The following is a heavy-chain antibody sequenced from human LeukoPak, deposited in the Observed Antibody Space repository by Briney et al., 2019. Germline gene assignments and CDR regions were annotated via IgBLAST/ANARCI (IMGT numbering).Heavy chain of an antibody. V-gene: IGHV4-59*01. CDR3: ARGSYDFWSGYYTHRYYFDY. CDR2: IYYSGST. Sequence: SETLSLTCTVSGDSLISNYWSWIRQPPGKGLEWIGYIYYSGSTNYNPSLKSRVTISVDTSKNQFSLKLSSVTAADTAVYYCARGSYDFWSGYYTHRYYFDYWGQGTLVTVSS. CDR1: GDSLISNY. J-gene: IGHJ4*02. D-gene: IGHD3-3*01.